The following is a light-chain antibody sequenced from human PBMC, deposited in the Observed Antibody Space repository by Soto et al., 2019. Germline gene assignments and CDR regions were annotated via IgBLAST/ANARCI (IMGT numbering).Light chain of an antibody. CDR2: AAS. CDR1: QSISNY. V-gene: IGKV1-39*01. Sequence: DIQMSQSPYSLSASVGDRVTITCLASQSISNYLNWYQQKPGKAPKLLIYAASSLQSGVPSRFSGSGSGTDFTLTISSLQPEDFAAYYCQQSYSTPYTLGQGTRLEI. CDR3: QQSYSTPYT. J-gene: IGKJ5*01.